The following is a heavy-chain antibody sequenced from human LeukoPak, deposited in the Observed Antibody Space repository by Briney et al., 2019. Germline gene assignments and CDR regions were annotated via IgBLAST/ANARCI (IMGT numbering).Heavy chain of an antibody. J-gene: IGHJ6*03. Sequence: GGSLRLSCAASGFTFSSYNMNWVRQAPGKGLEWVSSVTSGSSYIYYADSVKGRFTISRDNAKNSLYLQMNSLRAEDTAVYYCARDPYSGSYGNYYYYFMDVWGKGTTVTISS. D-gene: IGHD1-26*01. CDR2: VTSGSSYI. CDR3: ARDPYSGSYGNYYYYFMDV. V-gene: IGHV3-21*01. CDR1: GFTFSSYN.